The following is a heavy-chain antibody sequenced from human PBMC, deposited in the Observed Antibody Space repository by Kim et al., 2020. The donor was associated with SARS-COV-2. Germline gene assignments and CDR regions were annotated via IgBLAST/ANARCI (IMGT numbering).Heavy chain of an antibody. J-gene: IGHJ4*02. CDR1: GFTFSSYA. Sequence: GGSLRLSCATSGFTFSSYAMTWVRQAPGKGLEWVSGISGSGGSTDYADSVKGRFTISRDNSKNTLYLQMNSLKAEDTAVYYCAKDVNYGGTVDSWGQGTLVTVSS. CDR2: ISGSGGST. D-gene: IGHD2-15*01. V-gene: IGHV3-23*01. CDR3: AKDVNYGGTVDS.